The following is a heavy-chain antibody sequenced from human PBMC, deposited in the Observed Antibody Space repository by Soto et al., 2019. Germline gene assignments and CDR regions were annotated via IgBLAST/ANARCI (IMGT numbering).Heavy chain of an antibody. CDR2: IIHIFGKA. CDR3: ASRYSYGSYYYYGMDV. CDR1: GYTFTIYA. V-gene: IGHV1-69*13. D-gene: IGHD5-18*01. J-gene: IGHJ6*02. Sequence: SVKVSCKASGYTFTIYAMHWVRQAPGQGLEWMGGIIHIFGKANYAQKFQGRVTITADESTSTAYMELSSLRSEDTAVYYCASRYSYGSYYYYGMDVWGQGTTVTVSS.